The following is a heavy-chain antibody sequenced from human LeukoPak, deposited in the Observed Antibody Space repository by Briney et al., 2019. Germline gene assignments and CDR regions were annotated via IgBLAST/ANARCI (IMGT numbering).Heavy chain of an antibody. J-gene: IGHJ4*02. Sequence: PSETLSLTCTVSGGSISSYYWNWIRQPPGKGLEWIGYIYYTGSTNYNPSLKSRVAISVDTSKNQFSLKLSSVTAADTAVYYCARRANGLDYWGQGTLVTVSS. CDR1: GGSISSYY. CDR2: IYYTGST. CDR3: ARRANGLDY. V-gene: IGHV4-59*08.